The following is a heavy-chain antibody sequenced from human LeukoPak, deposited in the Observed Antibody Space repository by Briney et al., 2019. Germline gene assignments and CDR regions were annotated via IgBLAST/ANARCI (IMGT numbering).Heavy chain of an antibody. J-gene: IGHJ4*02. CDR1: GGSFSGYY. Sequence: SETLSLTCAVYGGSFSGYYWSWIRQPPGKGLEWIGEINHSGGTNYNPSLKSRVTISVDTSKNQFSLKLSSVTAADTAVYYCARHDSSGYYLEYWGQGTLVTVSS. D-gene: IGHD3-22*01. CDR3: ARHDSSGYYLEY. V-gene: IGHV4-34*01. CDR2: INHSGGT.